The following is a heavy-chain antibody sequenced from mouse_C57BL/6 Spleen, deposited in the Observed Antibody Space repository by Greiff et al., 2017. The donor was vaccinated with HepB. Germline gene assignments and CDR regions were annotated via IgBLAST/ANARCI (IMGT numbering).Heavy chain of an antibody. CDR3: AREFNYYGSSYRYFGG. Sequence: VQLVESGPELVKPGASVKISCKASGYAFSSSWMNWVKQRPGKGLEWIGRIYPGDGDTNYNGKFKGKATLTADKSSSTAYMQLSSLTSEDSAVYFCAREFNYYGSSYRYFGGWGTGTTVTVSS. V-gene: IGHV1-82*01. J-gene: IGHJ1*03. CDR2: IYPGDGDT. D-gene: IGHD1-1*01. CDR1: GYAFSSSW.